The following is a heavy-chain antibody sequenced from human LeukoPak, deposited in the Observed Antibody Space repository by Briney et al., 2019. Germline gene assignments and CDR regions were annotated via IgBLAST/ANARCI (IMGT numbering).Heavy chain of an antibody. Sequence: SETLSLTCTVSGGSISSYYWSWVRQSPGKGLEWIGYIHYSGSTNYNPSLESRVTISVDTSKNQFSLKLSSVTAADTAVYYCARAGTYYYDSSGFLWGQGSLVTVSS. CDR2: IHYSGST. CDR1: GGSISSYY. D-gene: IGHD3-22*01. CDR3: ARAGTYYYDSSGFL. J-gene: IGHJ4*02. V-gene: IGHV4-59*01.